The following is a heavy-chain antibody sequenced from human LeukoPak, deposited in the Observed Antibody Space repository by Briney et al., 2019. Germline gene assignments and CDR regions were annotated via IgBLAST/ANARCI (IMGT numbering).Heavy chain of an antibody. J-gene: IGHJ4*02. V-gene: IGHV4-34*01. CDR1: AASFTSNY. D-gene: IGHD3-10*01. Sequence: PSETMSLTSAVYAASFTSNYWSWNRQPPGKGLEWIGEINHSGSPNYNRSLKSRVTISVDTSKNQFPLKLSSVTAADTAVYYCARPSGQYYYGSGTEFHYWGQGTLVTVSS. CDR2: INHSGSP. CDR3: ARPSGQYYYGSGTEFHY.